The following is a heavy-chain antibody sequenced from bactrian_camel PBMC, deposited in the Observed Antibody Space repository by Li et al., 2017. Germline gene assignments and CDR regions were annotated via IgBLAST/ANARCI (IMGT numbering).Heavy chain of an antibody. CDR3: AAGQGVGWCLDVIRVGAEPDFDY. J-gene: IGHJ6*01. Sequence: HVQLVESGGGSVQAGGSLRLSCKYNHRGNCMGWFRQAPGKEREGVAVINRRGTTRYQDSVQGRFTISKVERTLTLQMNSLKPEDSATYYCAAGQGVGWCLDVIRVGAEPDFDYWGHGTQVTVS. CDR2: INRRGTT. V-gene: IGHV3S53*01. CDR1: NHRGNC. D-gene: IGHD5*01.